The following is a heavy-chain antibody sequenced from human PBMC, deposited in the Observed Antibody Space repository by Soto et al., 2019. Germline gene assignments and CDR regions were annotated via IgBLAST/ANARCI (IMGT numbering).Heavy chain of an antibody. CDR1: GDSVSSNSAA. Sequence: SQTLSLTCVISGDSVSSNSAAWNWIRQSPSRGLEWLGRTYYRSKWYNDYAVSVKSRITINPDTSKNQFSLQVNSMTAEDTAVYYCARAKEYSSSSGMDVWGQGTTVTVSS. D-gene: IGHD6-6*01. CDR2: TYYRSKWYN. CDR3: ARAKEYSSSSGMDV. J-gene: IGHJ6*02. V-gene: IGHV6-1*01.